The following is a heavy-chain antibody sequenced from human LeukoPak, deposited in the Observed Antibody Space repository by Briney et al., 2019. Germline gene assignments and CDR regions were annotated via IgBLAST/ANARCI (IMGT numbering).Heavy chain of an antibody. CDR2: ISSSSSYI. Sequence: GGSLRLSCAASGFTFSYYSMNWVRQAPGKGLEWVSSISSSSSYIYYADSVRGRFTIPSDNAKNSLYLQMNSLRADDTAVYYCARAKVVAATDDAFDIWGQGTMVTVSS. V-gene: IGHV3-21*01. CDR1: GFTFSYYS. CDR3: ARAKVVAATDDAFDI. J-gene: IGHJ3*02. D-gene: IGHD2-15*01.